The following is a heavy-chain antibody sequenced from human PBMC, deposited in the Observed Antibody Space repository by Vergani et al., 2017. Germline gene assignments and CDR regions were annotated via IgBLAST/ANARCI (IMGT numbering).Heavy chain of an antibody. V-gene: IGHV4-39*07. D-gene: IGHD1-26*01. Sequence: QVQLQESGPGLVKPSQTLSLTCTVSGGSISSGSYYWSWIRQPPGKGLEWIGEINHSGSTNYNPSLKSRVTISVDTSKNQFSLKLSSVTAEDTAVYYCARDLDQSWEPGGDWGQGTLVTVSS. J-gene: IGHJ4*02. CDR3: ARDLDQSWEPGGD. CDR1: GGSISSGSYY. CDR2: INHSGST.